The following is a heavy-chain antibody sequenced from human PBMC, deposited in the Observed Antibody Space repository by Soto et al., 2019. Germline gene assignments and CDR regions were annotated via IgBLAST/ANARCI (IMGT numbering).Heavy chain of an antibody. CDR1: GFTFSSYS. CDR2: ISSSSNYI. CDR3: ARDLVGATI. D-gene: IGHD1-26*01. J-gene: IGHJ4*02. Sequence: GGSLRLSCAASGFTFSSYSMSWVRQAPGKGLEWVSSISSSSNYIYYADSVKGRFTISRDNAKNSLYLQMNSLRAEDTAVYYCARDLVGATIWGQGTLVTVS. V-gene: IGHV3-21*06.